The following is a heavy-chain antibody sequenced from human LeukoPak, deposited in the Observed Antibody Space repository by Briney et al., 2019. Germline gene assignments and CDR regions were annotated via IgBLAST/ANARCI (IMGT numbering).Heavy chain of an antibody. CDR1: GGTFSSYA. CDR2: MNPNSGNT. V-gene: IGHV1-8*03. CDR3: ARAKAGRGADPYYFDY. Sequence: ASVKVSCKASGGTFSSYAISWVRQATGQGLEWMGWMNPNSGNTGYAQKFQGRVTITRNTSISTAYMELSSLRSDDTAVYYCARAKAGRGADPYYFDYWGQGTPVTVSS. D-gene: IGHD3-10*01. J-gene: IGHJ4*02.